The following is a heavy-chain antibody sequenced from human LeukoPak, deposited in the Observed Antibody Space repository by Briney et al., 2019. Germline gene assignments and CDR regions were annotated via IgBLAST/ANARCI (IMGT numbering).Heavy chain of an antibody. D-gene: IGHD3-22*01. V-gene: IGHV4-39*07. CDR2: IYYSGST. J-gene: IGHJ4*02. Sequence: SETLSLTCTVSGGSISSSSYYWGWIRQPPGKGLEWIGSIYYSGSTYYNPSLKSRVTISVDTSKNQFSLKLSSVTAADTAVYYCAREVIGPYYDSSGYPPPVFDYWGQGTLVTVSS. CDR1: GGSISSSSYY. CDR3: AREVIGPYYDSSGYPPPVFDY.